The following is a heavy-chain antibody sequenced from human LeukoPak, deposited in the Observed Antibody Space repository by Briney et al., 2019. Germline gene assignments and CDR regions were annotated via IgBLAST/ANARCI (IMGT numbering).Heavy chain of an antibody. CDR2: IVVGSGNT. CDR1: GFTFTSSA. J-gene: IGHJ3*02. Sequence: ASVKVSCKASGFTFTSSAMQWVRQARGQRLEWIGWIVVGSGNTNYAQKFQERVTITRDMSTSTAYMELSSLRSEDTAVYYCARTGHYDSSDYGAFDIWGQGTMVTVSS. V-gene: IGHV1-58*02. CDR3: ARTGHYDSSDYGAFDI. D-gene: IGHD3-22*01.